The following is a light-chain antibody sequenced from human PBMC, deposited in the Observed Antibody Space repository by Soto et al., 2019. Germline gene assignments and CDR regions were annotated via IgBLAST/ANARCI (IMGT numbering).Light chain of an antibody. CDR1: QNIGTY. J-gene: IGKJ4*01. Sequence: QMTQSPSYLSASVGGRVTITCRASQNIGTYLNWYQHKPGKAXELLIYAASNLQGGVPSRFSGSGSGTDFTLTTSTLQTEDFANYDGQETYRTPGLTFGGGTKGDNK. CDR3: QETYRTPGLT. CDR2: AAS. V-gene: IGKV1-39*01.